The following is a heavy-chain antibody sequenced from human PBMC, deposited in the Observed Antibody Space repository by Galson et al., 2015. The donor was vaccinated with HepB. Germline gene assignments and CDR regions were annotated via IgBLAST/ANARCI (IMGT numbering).Heavy chain of an antibody. J-gene: IGHJ3*01. Sequence: CAISGDSVSSNTAAWNWIRQSPSRGLEWLGRTYYRSKWFDDYVDSVKSRITIRPDTSKNQFSLELNFVTPDDAGLYFCVRDRGSVVGGATLPDVFDFWGQGTMVTVSS. CDR1: GDSVSSNTAA. D-gene: IGHD3-10*01. CDR3: VRDRGSVVGGATLPDVFDF. V-gene: IGHV6-1*01. CDR2: TYYRSKWFD.